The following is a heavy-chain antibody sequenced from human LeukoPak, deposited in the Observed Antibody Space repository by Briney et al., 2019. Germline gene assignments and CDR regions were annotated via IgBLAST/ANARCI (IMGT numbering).Heavy chain of an antibody. CDR3: VRTPPNWGFDY. CDR2: MSPSSGDT. Sequence: WASVEVSCKASGYTFTTHDLNWVRQATGQGLEWLGWMSPSSGDTGYAQKFQGRVTMTSDSSISTAYMELSSLRSEDTAIYYCVRTPPNWGFDYWGQGTLVTVSS. CDR1: GYTFTTHD. D-gene: IGHD7-27*01. J-gene: IGHJ4*02. V-gene: IGHV1-8*01.